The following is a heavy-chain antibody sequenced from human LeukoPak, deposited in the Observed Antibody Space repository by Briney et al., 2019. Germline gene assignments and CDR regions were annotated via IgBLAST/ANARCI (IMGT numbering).Heavy chain of an antibody. J-gene: IGHJ4*02. CDR3: ARGVPYYYDSSGYPFHY. CDR1: GGSISSYY. CDR2: IYYSGST. Sequence: PSETLSLTCTVSGGSISSYYWNWIRQPPGKGLEWIGYIYYSGSTNYNPSLKSPVTISVDTSKNQFSLKLSSVTAADTAVYYCARGVPYYYDSSGYPFHYWGQGTLVTVSS. V-gene: IGHV4-59*01. D-gene: IGHD3-22*01.